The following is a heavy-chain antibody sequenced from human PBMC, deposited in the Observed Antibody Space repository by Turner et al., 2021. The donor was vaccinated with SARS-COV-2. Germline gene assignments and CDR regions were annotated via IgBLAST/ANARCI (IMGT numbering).Heavy chain of an antibody. CDR3: ARDLSTYDYFDY. CDR1: GFTFSSYA. D-gene: IGHD2-21*01. J-gene: IGHJ4*02. Sequence: AASGFTFSSYAMHGVRQAPGKGLEWVAVISYDGRNKYYADAVNGRFTISRDNSKNTLYLQMNSLRAEDTAVYYCARDLSTYDYFDYWGQGTLVTVSS. V-gene: IGHV3-30-3*01. CDR2: ISYDGRNK.